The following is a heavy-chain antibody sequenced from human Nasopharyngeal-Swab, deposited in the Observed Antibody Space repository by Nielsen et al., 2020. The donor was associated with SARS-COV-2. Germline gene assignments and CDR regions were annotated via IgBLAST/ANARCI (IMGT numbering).Heavy chain of an antibody. CDR2: INGDGSSL. CDR3: ARGRGSSTYKIGY. V-gene: IGHV3-74*01. J-gene: IGHJ4*02. Sequence: GESLKISCAASGFTFRYYRLHWVRQAPGKGLVWVSRINGDGSSLNYADFVKGRFTISTDNAKSTLYLEMNSLRAEDTAVYYCARGRGSSTYKIGYWGQGTLVTVSS. CDR1: GFTFRYYR. D-gene: IGHD2/OR15-2a*01.